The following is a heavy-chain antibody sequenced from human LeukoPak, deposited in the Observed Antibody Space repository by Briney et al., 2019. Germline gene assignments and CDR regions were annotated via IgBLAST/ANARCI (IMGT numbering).Heavy chain of an antibody. CDR3: AKDWDSGYSYYFDY. Sequence: GGSLRLSCAASGFTFDDYAMHWVRQAPGKGLEWVSGISWNSGSIGYADSVKGRFAISRDNAKNSLYLQMNSLRAEDTALYYCAKDWDSGYSYYFDYWGQGTLVTVSS. CDR1: GFTFDDYA. V-gene: IGHV3-9*01. D-gene: IGHD5-12*01. CDR2: ISWNSGSI. J-gene: IGHJ4*02.